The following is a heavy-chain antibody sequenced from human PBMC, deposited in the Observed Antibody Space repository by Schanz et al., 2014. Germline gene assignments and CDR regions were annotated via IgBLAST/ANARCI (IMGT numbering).Heavy chain of an antibody. Sequence: VQLVESGGHLAQPGGSLRLSCAASGITFSGYSMNWVRQAPGKGLEWVSYISGSSSTKYYADSVKGRFTISRDNGKKSLYLKMNSLRADDTAVYSCARAPPLVRGIAGWFDPWGQGSLVTVSS. J-gene: IGHJ5*02. D-gene: IGHD3-10*01. V-gene: IGHV3-48*01. CDR2: ISGSSSTK. CDR3: ARAPPLVRGIAGWFDP. CDR1: GITFSGYS.